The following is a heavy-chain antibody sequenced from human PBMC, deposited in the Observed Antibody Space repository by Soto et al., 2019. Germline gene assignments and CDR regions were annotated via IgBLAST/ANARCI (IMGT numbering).Heavy chain of an antibody. CDR3: ARGPLRNWFDP. J-gene: IGHJ5*02. CDR2: INAGNGNT. CDR1: GYTFTTYA. Sequence: ASVKVSCKASGYTFTTYAMHWVRQAPGQRLEWMGWINAGNGNTKYSQKFQGRVTITKNTSASTAYMELSSLRSEDTAVYYCARGPLRNWFDPWGQGTLVTVSS. V-gene: IGHV1-3*01. D-gene: IGHD5-12*01.